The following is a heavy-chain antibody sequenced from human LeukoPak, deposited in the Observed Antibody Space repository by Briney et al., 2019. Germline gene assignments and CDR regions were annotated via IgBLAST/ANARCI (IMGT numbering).Heavy chain of an antibody. Sequence: PGGSLRLSCAASGFTFSSYSMNWVRQAPGKGLEWVANINKDGSEKYYVDSVKGRFTISRDSRKNSLYLQMNSLRAEDTAVYYCARRYCSDGSCYSVDHWGQGTLVTVSS. CDR1: GFTFSSYS. CDR3: ARRYCSDGSCYSVDH. V-gene: IGHV3-7*01. CDR2: INKDGSEK. D-gene: IGHD2-15*01. J-gene: IGHJ4*02.